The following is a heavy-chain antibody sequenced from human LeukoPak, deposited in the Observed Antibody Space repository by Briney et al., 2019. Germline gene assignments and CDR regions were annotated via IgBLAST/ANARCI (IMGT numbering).Heavy chain of an antibody. J-gene: IGHJ4*02. CDR3: ARETNSYGYDC. CDR1: GFTFSSYD. Sequence: GSLKLSFATSGFTFSSYDMHWVRPATGKGLEWVSAIGTAGDTYYPGSVKGRFTISRENAKNSLYLQMNSLRAGDTAVYYCARETNSYGYDCWGQGTLVTVSS. CDR2: IGTAGDT. D-gene: IGHD5-18*01. V-gene: IGHV3-13*01.